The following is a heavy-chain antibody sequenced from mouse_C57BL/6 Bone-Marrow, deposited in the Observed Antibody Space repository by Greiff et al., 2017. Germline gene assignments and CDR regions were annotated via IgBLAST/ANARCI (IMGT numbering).Heavy chain of an antibody. Sequence: QVQLQQSGPELVKPGASVKISCKASGYAFSSSWMNWVKQRPGKGLEWIGRIYPGGGDTNYNGKFKGKATLTADKSSSTAYMQLSSLTSEDSAVYCCVRSRGNYPFDYWGQGTTLTVSS. J-gene: IGHJ2*01. CDR1: GYAFSSSW. CDR2: IYPGGGDT. V-gene: IGHV1-82*01. CDR3: VRSRGNYPFDY. D-gene: IGHD2-1*01.